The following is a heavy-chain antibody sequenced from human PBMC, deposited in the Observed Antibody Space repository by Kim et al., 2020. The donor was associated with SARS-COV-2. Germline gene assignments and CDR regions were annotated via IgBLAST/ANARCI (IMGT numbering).Heavy chain of an antibody. Sequence: SETLSLTCAVYGGSFSGYYWSWIRQPPGKGLEWIGEINHSGSTNYNPSLKSRVTISVDTSKNQFSLKLSSVTAADTAVYYCARGDVGWLARFDPWGQGTLVTVSS. CDR1: GGSFSGYY. CDR3: ARGDVGWLARFDP. J-gene: IGHJ5*02. V-gene: IGHV4-34*01. D-gene: IGHD6-19*01. CDR2: INHSGST.